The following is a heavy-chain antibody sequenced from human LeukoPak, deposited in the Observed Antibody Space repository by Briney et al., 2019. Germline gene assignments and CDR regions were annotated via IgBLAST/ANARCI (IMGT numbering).Heavy chain of an antibody. CDR3: ANDYRSGSFHDF. J-gene: IGHJ4*02. Sequence: PGGSLRLSCAASGFAFSSYAMSWVREPPGKGLEWVSVISRRDDYTYYADSVKGRFTISRDNSKNTLYLQMNILRAEDTAVYYCANDYRSGSFHDFWGQGTLVTVSS. CDR2: ISRRDDYT. V-gene: IGHV3-23*01. D-gene: IGHD3-10*01. CDR1: GFAFSSYA.